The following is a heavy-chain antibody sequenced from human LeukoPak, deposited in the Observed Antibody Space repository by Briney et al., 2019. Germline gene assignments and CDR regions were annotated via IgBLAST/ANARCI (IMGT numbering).Heavy chain of an antibody. J-gene: IGHJ4*02. D-gene: IGHD3-16*02. CDR2: IKDDGSAQ. Sequence: GGSLGLSCAASGFTFGAYWMSWFRQAPGKGPEWVASIKDDGSAQFYVDSLEGRFTISRDNAKNTLYLQMDTMRVEDTAVYYCARHIVGEQNFDYWSQGTLVTVSS. CDR1: GFTFGAYW. V-gene: IGHV3-7*01. CDR3: ARHIVGEQNFDY.